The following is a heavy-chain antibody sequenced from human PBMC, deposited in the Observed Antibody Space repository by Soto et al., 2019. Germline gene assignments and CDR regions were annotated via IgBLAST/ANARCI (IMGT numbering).Heavy chain of an antibody. Sequence: ASVKVSCKASGDSFTSYGIRWVRQAPGQGLEWTGWISAYNDNTNYAQKLQGRVTMTTDTSTSTVYMELRSLRSDDTAVYYCARDRRGSSRSGFDYWGQGTLVTVSS. CDR3: ARDRRGSSRSGFDY. CDR1: GDSFTSYG. J-gene: IGHJ4*02. CDR2: ISAYNDNT. D-gene: IGHD6-6*01. V-gene: IGHV1-18*04.